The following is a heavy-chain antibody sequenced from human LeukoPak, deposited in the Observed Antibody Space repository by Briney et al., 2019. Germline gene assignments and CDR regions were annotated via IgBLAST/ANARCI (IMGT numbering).Heavy chain of an antibody. CDR1: GGSIRSYY. D-gene: IGHD6-19*01. J-gene: IGHJ4*02. CDR2: IYYSGST. CDR3: ARSIEQWLVLPAY. Sequence: SETLSLTCTVPGGSIRSYYWNWIRQPPGKGLEWIGYIYYSGSTNYNPSLKSRVTISVDTSKNQFSLKLNSVTAADTAVYYCARSIEQWLVLPAYWGQGTLVTVSS. V-gene: IGHV4-59*08.